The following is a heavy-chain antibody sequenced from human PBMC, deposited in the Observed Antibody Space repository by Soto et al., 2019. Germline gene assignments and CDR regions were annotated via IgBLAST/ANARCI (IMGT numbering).Heavy chain of an antibody. J-gene: IGHJ5*02. CDR2: IYHSGST. V-gene: IGHV4-30-2*01. D-gene: IGHD2-21*02. CDR3: ARVRGPYCGGDCCPPTPNWFDP. CDR1: GGSISSGGYS. Sequence: QLQLQESGSGLVKPSQTLSLTCAVSGGSISSGGYSWSWIRQPPGKGLEWIGYIYHSGSTYYNPSLTSXXTISVDRSKXQXSXKXXSVTAADTAVYYCARVRGPYCGGDCCPPTPNWFDPWGQGTLVTVSS.